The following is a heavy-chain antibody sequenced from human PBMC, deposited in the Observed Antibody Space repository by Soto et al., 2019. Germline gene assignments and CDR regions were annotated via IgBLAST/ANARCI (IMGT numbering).Heavy chain of an antibody. D-gene: IGHD4-17*01. V-gene: IGHV1-69*01. J-gene: IGHJ3*02. CDR1: GGTFSSYA. Sequence: VKVSCKASGGTFSSYAISWVRQAPGQGLEWMGGIIPIFGTANYAQKFQGRVTITADESTSTAYMELSSLRSEDTAVYYCVGYGDYGRNAFDIWGQGTMVTVSS. CDR2: IIPIFGTA. CDR3: VGYGDYGRNAFDI.